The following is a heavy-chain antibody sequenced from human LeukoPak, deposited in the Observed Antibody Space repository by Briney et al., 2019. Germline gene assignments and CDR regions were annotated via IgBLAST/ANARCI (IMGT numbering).Heavy chain of an antibody. V-gene: IGHV3-66*01. CDR1: GFTFSNYA. D-gene: IGHD6-13*01. CDR3: ATEIAAATSYYFDY. CDR2: IYSGGST. J-gene: IGHJ4*02. Sequence: PGGSLRLSCAASGFTFSNYAMSWVRQAPGKGLEWVSVIYSGGSTYYADSVKGRLTISRDNSKNTLYLQMNSLRAEDTAVYYCATEIAAATSYYFDYWGQGTLVTVSS.